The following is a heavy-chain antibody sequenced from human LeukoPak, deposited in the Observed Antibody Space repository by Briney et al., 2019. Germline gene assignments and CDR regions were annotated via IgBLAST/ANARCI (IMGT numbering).Heavy chain of an antibody. J-gene: IGHJ4*02. V-gene: IGHV1-69*05. D-gene: IGHD3-10*01. Sequence: GASVKVSCKASGYSFTSYAISWVRQAPGQGLEWMGGIIPIFGTANYAQKFQGRVTITTDESTSTAHMELSSLRSEDTAVYYCAREDPYPYYYGSGSYYPTLLDYWGQGTLVTVSS. CDR2: IIPIFGTA. CDR1: GYSFTSYA. CDR3: AREDPYPYYYGSGSYYPTLLDY.